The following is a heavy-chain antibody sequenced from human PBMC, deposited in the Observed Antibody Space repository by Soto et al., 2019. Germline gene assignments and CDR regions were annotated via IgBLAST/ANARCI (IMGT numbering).Heavy chain of an antibody. CDR1: GGTFSSYA. J-gene: IGHJ5*02. CDR2: IIPIFGTA. D-gene: IGHD2-15*01. CDR3: ARENCSGGSCYGWGWFDP. Sequence: ASVKVSCKASGGTFSSYAISWVRQAPGQGLEWMGGIIPIFGTANYAQKFQGRVTITADESTSTAYMELSSLRSEDTAVYYCARENCSGGSCYGWGWFDPWGQGTLVTVS. V-gene: IGHV1-69*13.